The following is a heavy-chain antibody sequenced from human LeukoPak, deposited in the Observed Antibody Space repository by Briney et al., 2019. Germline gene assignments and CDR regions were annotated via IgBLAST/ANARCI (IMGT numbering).Heavy chain of an antibody. Sequence: SETLSLTCTVSGGSISSYYWSWIRQPPGKGLEWIGYIYYSGNTNYNPSLESRVAISVDTSKNQFSLKLKSVTAADTAVYYCARLDTVTTDAFDIWGQGTVVAVSS. V-gene: IGHV4-59*08. D-gene: IGHD4-17*01. CDR2: IYYSGNT. CDR1: GGSISSYY. CDR3: ARLDTVTTDAFDI. J-gene: IGHJ3*02.